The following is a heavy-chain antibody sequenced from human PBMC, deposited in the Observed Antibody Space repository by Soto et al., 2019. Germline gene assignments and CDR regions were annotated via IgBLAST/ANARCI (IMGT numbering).Heavy chain of an antibody. CDR3: ARDRLRGYSGYDGLYFDY. CDR2: IWYDGSNK. Sequence: GGSLRLSCAASGFTFSSYGMHWVRQAPGKGLEWVAVIWYDGSNKYYADSVKGRFTISRDNSKNTLYLQMNSLRAEDTAVYYCARDRLRGYSGYDGLYFDYWGQGTLVTVSS. D-gene: IGHD5-12*01. J-gene: IGHJ4*02. CDR1: GFTFSSYG. V-gene: IGHV3-33*01.